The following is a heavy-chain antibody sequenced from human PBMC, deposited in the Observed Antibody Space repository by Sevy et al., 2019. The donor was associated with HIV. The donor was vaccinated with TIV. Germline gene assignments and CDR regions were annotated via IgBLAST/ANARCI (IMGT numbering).Heavy chain of an antibody. CDR3: ARPNYYGSGSSYYYYYYMDV. V-gene: IGHV4-59*01. Sequence: SETLSLTCTVSGGSISSYYWSWIRQPPGKGLEWIGYIYYSGSTNYNPSLKSRVTISVDTSKNQFSLKLSSVTAADTAVYYCARPNYYGSGSSYYYYYYMDVWGKGTTVTVSS. D-gene: IGHD3-10*01. J-gene: IGHJ6*03. CDR2: IYYSGST. CDR1: GGSISSYY.